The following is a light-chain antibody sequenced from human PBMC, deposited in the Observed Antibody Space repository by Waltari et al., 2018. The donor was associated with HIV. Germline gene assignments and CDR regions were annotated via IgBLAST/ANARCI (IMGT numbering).Light chain of an antibody. CDR2: RDN. CDR3: ATWDGSLGGFYV. J-gene: IGLJ1*01. Sequence: QSVLTQPPSASGTPGQRVTISCSGTTSNVGSNFVSCYQQLPGTAPKLLSHRDNRRPSGVPDRFSGSKSGASASLAISGLRSEDEGDYYCATWDGSLGGFYVFGAGTKVTVL. CDR1: TSNVGSNF. V-gene: IGLV1-47*01.